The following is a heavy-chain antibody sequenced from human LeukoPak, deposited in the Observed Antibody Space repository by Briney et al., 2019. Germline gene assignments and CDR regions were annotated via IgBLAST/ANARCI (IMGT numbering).Heavy chain of an antibody. CDR1: GGSISSYY. Sequence: SETLSLTCTVSGGSISSYYWSWIRLPPGKGLEWIGYIYYSGSTNYNPSLKSRVTISVDTSKNQFSLKLSPVTAADTAVYYCASANPLDSSGYYGFDYWGQGTLVTVSS. CDR3: ASANPLDSSGYYGFDY. J-gene: IGHJ4*02. V-gene: IGHV4-59*01. D-gene: IGHD3-22*01. CDR2: IYYSGST.